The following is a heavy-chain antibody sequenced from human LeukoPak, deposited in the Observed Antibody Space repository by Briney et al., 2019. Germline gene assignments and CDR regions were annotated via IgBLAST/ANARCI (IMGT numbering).Heavy chain of an antibody. CDR2: ISYDGSNK. CDR1: GFSFSSYG. CDR3: AKARRFSVDTAMDFDY. Sequence: PGGCLRLSCAAPGFSFSSYGMHWVRQAPGKGLEWVAVISYDGSNKYYADSVKGRFTISRDNSKNTLYLQMNSLRAEDTAVYYCAKARRFSVDTAMDFDYWGQGTLVTVSS. V-gene: IGHV3-30*18. D-gene: IGHD5-18*01. J-gene: IGHJ4*02.